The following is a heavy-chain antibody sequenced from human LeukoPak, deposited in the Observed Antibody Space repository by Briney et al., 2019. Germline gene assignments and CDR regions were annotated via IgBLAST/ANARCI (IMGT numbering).Heavy chain of an antibody. Sequence: ASVKVSCKASGYTFTSYGISWVRQAPGQGLEWMGWISAYNGNTNYAQKLQGRVTMTTDTSTSTAYMELRSLRSDGTAVYYCTRAKRSIAVAGPYFDYWGQGTLVTVSS. CDR3: TRAKRSIAVAGPYFDY. CDR2: ISAYNGNT. D-gene: IGHD6-19*01. V-gene: IGHV1-18*01. J-gene: IGHJ4*02. CDR1: GYTFTSYG.